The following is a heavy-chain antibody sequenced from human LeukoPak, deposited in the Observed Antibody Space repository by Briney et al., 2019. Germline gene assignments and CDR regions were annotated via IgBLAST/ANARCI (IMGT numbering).Heavy chain of an antibody. CDR3: AREARYPGDY. D-gene: IGHD3-9*01. J-gene: IGHJ4*02. Sequence: ASVKVSCKPSGYTFTGYYMHWVRQAPGQGLEWMGWINPNSGGTNYEQKFQGRVTMTRDTSISTAYMELSSLRSDDTAVYYCAREARYPGDYWGQGTLVTVSS. CDR1: GYTFTGYY. V-gene: IGHV1-2*02. CDR2: INPNSGGT.